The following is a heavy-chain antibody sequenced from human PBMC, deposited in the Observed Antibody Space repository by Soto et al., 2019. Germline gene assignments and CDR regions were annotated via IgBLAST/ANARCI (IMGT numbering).Heavy chain of an antibody. CDR1: GGSIASNSDY. Sequence: LQMQESGPGLVKPSETLSLTCTVSGGSIASNSDYWGWIRQPPGKGMEWAGSIYYTGDTYYNPSLKIRISISMDKFKNQSPLKLSSVTAEDTALCYCARRVHCGGDCNYFDYWGQGTLVTVSS. CDR3: ARRVHCGGDCNYFDY. V-gene: IGHV4-39*01. CDR2: IYYTGDT. J-gene: IGHJ4*02. D-gene: IGHD2-21*02.